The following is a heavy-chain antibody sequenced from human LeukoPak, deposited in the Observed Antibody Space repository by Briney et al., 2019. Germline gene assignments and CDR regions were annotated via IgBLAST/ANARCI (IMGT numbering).Heavy chain of an antibody. CDR3: ARVGDIVVVPAYNWFDP. CDR2: INHSGST. J-gene: IGHJ5*02. CDR1: GGSFSGYY. Sequence: PSETLSLTCAVYGGSFSGYYWSWIRQPAGKGLEWIGEINHSGSTNYNPSLKSRVTISVDTSKNQFSLKLSSVTAADTAVYYCARVGDIVVVPAYNWFDPWGQGTLVTVSS. D-gene: IGHD2-2*01. V-gene: IGHV4-34*01.